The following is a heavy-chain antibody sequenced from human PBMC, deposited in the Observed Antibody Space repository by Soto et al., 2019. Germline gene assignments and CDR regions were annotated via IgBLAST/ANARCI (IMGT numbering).Heavy chain of an antibody. V-gene: IGHV3-33*01. J-gene: IGHJ4*02. CDR1: GFTFSSYG. CDR3: ARDGARYSSSPFDY. D-gene: IGHD6-6*01. Sequence: QVQLVESGGGVVQPGRSLRLSCAASGFTFSSYGMHWVRQAPGKGLDWVAVIWYDGSNKYYADSVKGRFTISRDNSKNTLYRQMNSLRDEDTAVDYGARDGARYSSSPFDYWGQGTLVTVSS. CDR2: IWYDGSNK.